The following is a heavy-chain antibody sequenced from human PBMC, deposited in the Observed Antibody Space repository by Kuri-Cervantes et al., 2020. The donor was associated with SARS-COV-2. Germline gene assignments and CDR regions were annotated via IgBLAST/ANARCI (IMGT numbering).Heavy chain of an antibody. V-gene: IGHV4-34*01. CDR2: INHSGST. CDR1: GGSFSGYY. D-gene: IGHD6-13*01. CDR3: ARRIAAAGKRYYYYGMDV. J-gene: IGHJ6*02. Sequence: GSLRLSCAVYGGSFSGYYWSWIRQPPGKGLEWIGEINHSGSTNYNPSLKSRVTMSVDTSKNQFSLKLSSVTAADTAVYYCARRIAAAGKRYYYYGMDVWGQGTTVTVSS.